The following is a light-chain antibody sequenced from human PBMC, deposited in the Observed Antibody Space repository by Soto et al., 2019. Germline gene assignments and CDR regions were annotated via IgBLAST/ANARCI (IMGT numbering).Light chain of an antibody. CDR2: GAS. CDR3: QQRSNWPRT. J-gene: IGKJ1*01. Sequence: EIVLKQSPATLFLSPGERATLSCRASQSVSSYLAWFQQKPGQAPRLLIYGASNRATGIPARFSGSGSGTEFTLTISSLEPEDFAVYYCQQRSNWPRTFGQGTKVEIK. CDR1: QSVSSY. V-gene: IGKV3-11*01.